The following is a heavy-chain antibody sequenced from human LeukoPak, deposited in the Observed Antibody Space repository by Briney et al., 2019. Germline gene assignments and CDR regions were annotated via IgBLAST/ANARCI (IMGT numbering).Heavy chain of an antibody. Sequence: SETLSLTCAVYGGSFSGYYWSWIRQPPGKGLEWIGEINHSGSTNYNPSLKSRVTISVDTSKNQFSLKLSSVTAADTAVYYCARGKYYYGSGSYYNVWGHGTLVTVSS. CDR2: INHSGST. D-gene: IGHD3-10*01. J-gene: IGHJ4*01. CDR1: GGSFSGYY. CDR3: ARGKYYYGSGSYYNV. V-gene: IGHV4-34*01.